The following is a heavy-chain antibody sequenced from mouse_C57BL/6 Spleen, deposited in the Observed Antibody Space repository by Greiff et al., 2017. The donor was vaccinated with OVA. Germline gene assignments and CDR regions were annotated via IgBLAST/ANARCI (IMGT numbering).Heavy chain of an antibody. CDR2: ISSGGDYI. D-gene: IGHD1-1*01. V-gene: IGHV5S21*01. J-gene: IGHJ1*03. Sequence: EVKLVESGEGLVKPGGSLKLSCAASGFTFSSYAMSWVRQTPEKRLEWVAYISSGGDYIYYADTVKGRFTISRDNARNTLYLQMSSLKSEDTAMYYCTRLYGSSWYFDVWGTGTTVTVSS. CDR1: GFTFSSYA. CDR3: TRLYGSSWYFDV.